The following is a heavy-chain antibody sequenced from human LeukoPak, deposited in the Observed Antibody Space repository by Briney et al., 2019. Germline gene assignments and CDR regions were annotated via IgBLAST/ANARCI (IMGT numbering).Heavy chain of an antibody. V-gene: IGHV4-38-2*02. CDR3: AKSFGSGWYYFDY. Sequence: SETLSLTCTVSGFSISNGYYWGWIRQPPGKGLEWIGSIYHSGSTYYNPSLKSRVTISLDTSKNQFSLKLSSVTAADTAVYYCAKSFGSGWYYFDYWGQGTLVTVSS. CDR2: IYHSGST. D-gene: IGHD6-19*01. J-gene: IGHJ4*02. CDR1: GFSISNGYY.